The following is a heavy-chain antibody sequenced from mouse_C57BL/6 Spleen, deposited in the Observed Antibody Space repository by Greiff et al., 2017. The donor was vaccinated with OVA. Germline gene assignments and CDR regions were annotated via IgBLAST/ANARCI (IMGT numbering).Heavy chain of an antibody. D-gene: IGHD2-1*01. Sequence: VKLQESGAELVKPGASVKISCKASGYAFSSYWMNWVKQRPGKGLEWIGQIYPGDGDTNYNGKFKGKATLTADKSSSTAYMQLSSLTSEDSAVYFCARDYYGKDYFDYWGQGTTLTVSS. J-gene: IGHJ2*01. V-gene: IGHV1-80*01. CDR3: ARDYYGKDYFDY. CDR2: IYPGDGDT. CDR1: GYAFSSYW.